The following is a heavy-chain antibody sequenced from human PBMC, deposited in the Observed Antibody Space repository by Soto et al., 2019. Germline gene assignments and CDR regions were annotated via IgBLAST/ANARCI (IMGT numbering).Heavy chain of an antibody. D-gene: IGHD6-13*01. J-gene: IGHJ4*02. CDR1: GFTFSSYA. CDR3: AKDSFLYSSSSSPY. CDR2: ISGSGCST. Sequence: GGSLRLSCAASGFTFSSYAMSWVRQAPGKGLEWVSAISGSGCSTYYADSVKGRFTFSRDNSKNTLYLQMNSLRAEDTAVYYCAKDSFLYSSSSSPYWGQGTLVTAPQ. V-gene: IGHV3-23*01.